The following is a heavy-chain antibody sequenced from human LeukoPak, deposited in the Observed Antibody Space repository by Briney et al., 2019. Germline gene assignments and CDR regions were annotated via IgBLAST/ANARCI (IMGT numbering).Heavy chain of an antibody. D-gene: IGHD7-27*01. Sequence: SGPTLVKPTQTLTLTCTFSGFSLSTNGVGVGWIRQPPGKALEWVAFIYWDDDKRYSPSLKSRLTITKDPSKNQVVLTMTDMDPVDTATYYCAHGWGTVVFDYWGQGTLVTVSS. CDR3: AHGWGTVVFDY. CDR2: IYWDDDK. CDR1: GFSLSTNGVG. V-gene: IGHV2-5*02. J-gene: IGHJ4*02.